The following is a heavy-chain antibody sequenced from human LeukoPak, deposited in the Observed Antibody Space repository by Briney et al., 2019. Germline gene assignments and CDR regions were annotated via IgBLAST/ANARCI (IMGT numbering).Heavy chain of an antibody. Sequence: WASVKVSCKASGGTFSSYAISWVRQAPGQGLEWMGGIIPIFGTANYAQKFQGRVTITADESTSTAYMELSSLRAEDTAVYYCAKAQIRRLYSYGHGEGYYFDYWGQGTLVTVSS. CDR1: GGTFSSYA. CDR3: AKAQIRRLYSYGHGEGYYFDY. CDR2: IIPIFGTA. V-gene: IGHV1-69*13. D-gene: IGHD5-18*01. J-gene: IGHJ4*02.